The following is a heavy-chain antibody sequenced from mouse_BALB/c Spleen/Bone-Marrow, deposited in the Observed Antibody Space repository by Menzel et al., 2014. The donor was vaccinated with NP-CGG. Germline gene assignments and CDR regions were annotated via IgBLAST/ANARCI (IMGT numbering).Heavy chain of an antibody. D-gene: IGHD3-2*01. V-gene: IGHV1S137*01. J-gene: IGHJ4*01. CDR1: GYTFTDYA. CDR2: ISTYYGDA. Sequence: VKLQESGAELVRPGVSVKISCKGPGYTFTDYAMHWVKQSHAKSLEWIGVISTYYGDASYNQKFKGKATMTVDKSSSTAYMELARLTSEDSAIYYCARRADSSGYVDAMDYWGQGTSVTVSS. CDR3: ARRADSSGYVDAMDY.